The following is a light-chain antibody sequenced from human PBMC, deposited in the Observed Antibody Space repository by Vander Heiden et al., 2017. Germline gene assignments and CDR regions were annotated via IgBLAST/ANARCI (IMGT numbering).Light chain of an antibody. V-gene: IGLV3-21*02. Sequence: SYELTQPPSLSVAPGQTARVPCGGNNIGVKSVHWYQQKPGRAPVLVVCDGCDRPSGIPERFSGSRSGHTATLTISRVEAGDEADYYCLIWDSSSDHQVFGTGTQVTVL. CDR1: NIGVKS. CDR3: LIWDSSSDHQV. J-gene: IGLJ1*01. CDR2: DGC.